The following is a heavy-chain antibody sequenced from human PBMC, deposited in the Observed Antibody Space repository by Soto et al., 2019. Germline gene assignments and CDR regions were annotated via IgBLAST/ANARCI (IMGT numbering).Heavy chain of an antibody. CDR2: IYYSGRT. J-gene: IGHJ6*02. CDR1: GGSLSGGINY. Sequence: SETLSLTCTLSGGSLSGGINYWSWTRQPPGKGLEWIGYIYYSGRTKYNPSLKSRVTISEHTPRNQFSLKLRSVTAADPAVYFCAREKLGRRTSGYYYYGLDVWGPGTTVT. CDR3: AREKLGRRTSGYYYYGLDV. D-gene: IGHD3-10*01. V-gene: IGHV4-61*01.